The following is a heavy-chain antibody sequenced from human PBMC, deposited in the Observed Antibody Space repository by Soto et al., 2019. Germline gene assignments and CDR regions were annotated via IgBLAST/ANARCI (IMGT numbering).Heavy chain of an antibody. CDR1: GGSISSGGYY. V-gene: IGHV4-31*03. Sequence: SETLSLTCTVSGGSISSGGYYWSWIRQHPGKGLEWIGYIYYSGSTYYNPSLKSRVTISVDTSKNQFSLKLSSVTAADTAVYYCARTSDRVTTLVYWGQGTLVTVSS. D-gene: IGHD4-17*01. CDR2: IYYSGST. J-gene: IGHJ4*02. CDR3: ARTSDRVTTLVY.